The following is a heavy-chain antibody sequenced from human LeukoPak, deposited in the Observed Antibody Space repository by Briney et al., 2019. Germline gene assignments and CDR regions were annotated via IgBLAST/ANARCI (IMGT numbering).Heavy chain of an antibody. J-gene: IGHJ5*02. CDR3: ARVATIFGVVIFPNWFDP. CDR2: INPNSGGT. CDR1: GYTFTGYY. V-gene: IGHV1-2*02. Sequence: ASVKVSCKASGYTFTGYYMHWVRQAPGQGLEWMGWINPNSGGTNYAQKFQGRVTMTRDTSISTAYMELSRLRSDDTAVYYCARVATIFGVVIFPNWFDPWGQATLVTVSS. D-gene: IGHD3-3*01.